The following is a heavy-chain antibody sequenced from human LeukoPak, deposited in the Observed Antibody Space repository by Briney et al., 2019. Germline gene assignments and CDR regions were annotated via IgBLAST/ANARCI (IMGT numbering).Heavy chain of an antibody. J-gene: IGHJ4*02. CDR3: AIDEPNYAPYDFDY. CDR2: IKSKVNGETT. D-gene: IGHD4/OR15-4a*01. CDR1: RFTFSNAW. V-gene: IGHV3-15*01. Sequence: PGGSLRLSCAASRFTFSNAWMSWVRQAPGKGLEWVGRIKSKVNGETTDYAAPVKGRFTISRDDSNNMVYLQMNSLKIEDTAVYYCAIDEPNYAPYDFDYWGQGTLVTVSS.